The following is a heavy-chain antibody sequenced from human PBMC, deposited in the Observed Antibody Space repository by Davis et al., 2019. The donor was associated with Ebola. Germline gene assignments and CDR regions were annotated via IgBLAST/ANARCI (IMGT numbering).Heavy chain of an antibody. CDR3: ARVSYYYDSSGYSVGGFDY. CDR2: IYYSGST. D-gene: IGHD3-22*01. J-gene: IGHJ4*02. V-gene: IGHV4-61*08. CDR1: GGSISSGGYY. Sequence: MPSETLSLTCTVSGGSISSGGYYWSWIRQHPGKGLEWIGYIYYSGSTNYNPSLKSRVTISVDTSKNQFSLKLSSVTAADTAVYYCARVSYYYDSSGYSVGGFDYWGQGTLVTVSS.